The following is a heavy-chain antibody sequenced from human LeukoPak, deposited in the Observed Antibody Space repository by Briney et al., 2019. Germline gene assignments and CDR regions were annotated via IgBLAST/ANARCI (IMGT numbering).Heavy chain of an antibody. CDR3: ARNSTGWTFDY. D-gene: IGHD2/OR15-2a*01. J-gene: IGHJ4*02. CDR2: VYYSGST. V-gene: IGHV4-39*01. Sequence: SETLSLTCTVSGDSINTKNYYWGWIRQPPGMGLEWIGSVYYSGSTHYNPSLKSRVAISVDTSKNQFSLNLNAMTAADTAVYYCARNSTGWTFDYWGQGILVTVSS. CDR1: GDSINTKNYY.